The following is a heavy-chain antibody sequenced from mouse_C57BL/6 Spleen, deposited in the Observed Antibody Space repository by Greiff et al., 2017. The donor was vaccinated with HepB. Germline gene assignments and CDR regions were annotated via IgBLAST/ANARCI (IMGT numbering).Heavy chain of an antibody. J-gene: IGHJ4*01. CDR2: INPSTGGT. CDR3: ATYYGNNYYAMDY. CDR1: GYSFTGYY. Sequence: EVKLMESGPELVKPGASVKISCKASGYSFTGYYMNWVKQSPEKSLEWIGEINPSTGGTTYNQKFKAKATLTVDKSSSTAYMQLKSLTSEDSAVYYCATYYGNNYYAMDYWGQGTSVTVSS. D-gene: IGHD2-1*01. V-gene: IGHV1-42*01.